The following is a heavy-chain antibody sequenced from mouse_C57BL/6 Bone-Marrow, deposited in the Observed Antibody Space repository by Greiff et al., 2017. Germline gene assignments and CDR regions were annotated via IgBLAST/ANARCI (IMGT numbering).Heavy chain of an antibody. CDR2: ITPSNGGP. D-gene: IGHD3-3*01. J-gene: IGHJ2*01. Sequence: QVQLQQPGTELVKPGASVKLSCKASGYTFTSYWMHWVKQRPGQGLEWIGNITPSNGGPNYHEKFKSKATMAVDTSSSTAYMPRSSLTSEDSAVYYCARLTGRDYWGQGTTLTVSS. V-gene: IGHV1-53*01. CDR1: GYTFTSYW. CDR3: ARLTGRDY.